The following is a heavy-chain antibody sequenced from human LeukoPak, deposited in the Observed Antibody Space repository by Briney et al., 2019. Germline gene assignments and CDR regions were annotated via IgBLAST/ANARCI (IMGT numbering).Heavy chain of an antibody. CDR2: VTGRGVST. Sequence: GGSLRLSCVDSGFTFSSYALAWVRQAPGEGLEWVAAVTGRGVSTHYAESVKGRFTISRDNSRNTMYLQMNSLRAEDTAIYFCGSDPNGDYVGALGYWGRGTLVTVSS. J-gene: IGHJ4*01. CDR1: GFTFSSYA. V-gene: IGHV3-23*01. D-gene: IGHD2-8*01. CDR3: GSDPNGDYVGALGY.